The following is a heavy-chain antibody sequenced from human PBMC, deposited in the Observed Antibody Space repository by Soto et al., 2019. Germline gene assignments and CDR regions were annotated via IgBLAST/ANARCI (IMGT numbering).Heavy chain of an antibody. CDR2: ISWNSENI. V-gene: IGHV3-9*01. CDR1: VFSFDDYP. Sequence: EVQLVESGGDLVQPGRSLRLSCAASVFSFDDYPMHWVRQAPGNGLEWVSGISWNSENIGYADSVKGRFTISRDNAKKSLYLQMSGLRAEDTALYFCVKDGLTSILGLVYDGVNVWGRGTMVTVSS. J-gene: IGHJ3*01. CDR3: VKDGLTSILGLVYDGVNV. D-gene: IGHD3-3*01.